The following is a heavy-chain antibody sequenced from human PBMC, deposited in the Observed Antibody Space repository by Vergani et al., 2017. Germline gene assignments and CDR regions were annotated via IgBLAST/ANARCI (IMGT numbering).Heavy chain of an antibody. Sequence: QVQLVQSGAEVKKPGSSVKVSCKASGGTFSSYAISWVRQAPGQGLEWMGGIIPIFGTANYAQKFQGRVTITADESTSTAYMELSSLRSEDTAVYYCARDRELLRYYYYYGMDVWGQGTTVTVSS. CDR1: GGTFSSYA. CDR2: IIPIFGTA. V-gene: IGHV1-69*12. J-gene: IGHJ6*02. CDR3: ARDRELLRYYYYYGMDV. D-gene: IGHD1-26*01.